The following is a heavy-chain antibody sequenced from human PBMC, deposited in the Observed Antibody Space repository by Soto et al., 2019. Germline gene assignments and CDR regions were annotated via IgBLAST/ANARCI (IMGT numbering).Heavy chain of an antibody. J-gene: IGHJ6*02. CDR1: GGSVSSYY. D-gene: IGHD3-3*01. CDR3: ARSRFLEWLSESAYYGMDV. CDR2: IYYSGST. Sequence: XTLSLPSTVSGGSVSSYYWSWIRQPPGKGLELIGYIYYSGSTNYNPSLKSRVTISVDTSKNQFSLKLSSVTAADTAVYYCARSRFLEWLSESAYYGMDVWGQGTTATVS. V-gene: IGHV4-59*02.